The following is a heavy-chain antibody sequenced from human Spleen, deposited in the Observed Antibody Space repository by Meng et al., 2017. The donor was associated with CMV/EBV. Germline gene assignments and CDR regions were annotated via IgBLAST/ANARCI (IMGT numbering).Heavy chain of an antibody. J-gene: IGHJ5*02. CDR3: TRESSADYDTWFDP. D-gene: IGHD3-9*01. CDR1: GAGVSSTSAA. Sequence: SQTLSLTCAVSGAGVSSTSAAWNWVRQSPSRGLEWLGRTLYRSDWYKDYAVSVKGRITINVDTSKNQFSLHLTSVTPEDTALYYCTRESSADYDTWFDPWGQGTLVTVSS. CDR2: TLYRSDWYK. V-gene: IGHV6-1*01.